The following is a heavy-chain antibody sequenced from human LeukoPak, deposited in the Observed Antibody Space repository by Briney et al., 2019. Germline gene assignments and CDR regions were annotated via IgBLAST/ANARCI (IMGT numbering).Heavy chain of an antibody. CDR3: AKEAMVRGVPYYYYYYMDV. D-gene: IGHD3-10*01. CDR2: ISGSGGST. J-gene: IGHJ6*03. Sequence: PGGSLRLSCAASGFTFSSYAMSWVRQAPGKGLEWVSAISGSGGSTYYADSVKGRFTISRDNSKNTLYLQMNSLRAEDTAVYYCAKEAMVRGVPYYYYYYMDVWGKGTTVTISS. V-gene: IGHV3-23*01. CDR1: GFTFSSYA.